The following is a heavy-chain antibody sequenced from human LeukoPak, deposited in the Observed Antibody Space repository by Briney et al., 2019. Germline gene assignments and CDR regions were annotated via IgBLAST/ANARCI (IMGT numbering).Heavy chain of an antibody. CDR2: IFSRGNT. CDR1: GDSIFNSNSY. CDR3: ARDRDMGGGNYFRVFYFDS. D-gene: IGHD3-16*01. V-gene: IGHV4-61*09. J-gene: IGHJ4*02. Sequence: SETLSLTCSVSGDSIFNSNSYWRWMRQPAGKGLEWIGHIFSRGNTNYNPSLKSRVTISVDMSKTQFSLILSSVTAADTAVYYCARDRDMGGGNYFRVFYFDSWGQGTLVTVSS.